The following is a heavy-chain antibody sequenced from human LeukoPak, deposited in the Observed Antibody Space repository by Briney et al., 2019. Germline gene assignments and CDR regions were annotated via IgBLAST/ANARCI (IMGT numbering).Heavy chain of an antibody. J-gene: IGHJ4*02. V-gene: IGHV1-8*01. CDR3: ARVRYYGSGSSYDY. CDR1: GYTFTSYD. CDR2: MNPNSGNT. D-gene: IGHD3-10*01. Sequence: ASVTVSCKASGYTFTSYDINLVRQATGQGLEWMGWMNPNSGNTGYAQKFQGRVTMTRNTSISTAYMELSSLRSEDTAVYYCARVRYYGSGSSYDYWGQGTLVTVSS.